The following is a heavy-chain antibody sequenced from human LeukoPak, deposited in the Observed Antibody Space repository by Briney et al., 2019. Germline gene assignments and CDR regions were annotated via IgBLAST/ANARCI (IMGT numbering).Heavy chain of an antibody. Sequence: ESGPTLVKPTQTLTLTCTFSGFSLSTSGICVTWIRQPPGKALEWLARIDWDDDKFYSTSLKTRLTLSKDTSKNQVVLTMTNMDPVDTATYYCARTTYYYNYSGYFNLDYWGQGTLVTVSS. J-gene: IGHJ4*02. CDR1: GFSLSTSGIC. V-gene: IGHV2-70*17. D-gene: IGHD3-22*01. CDR3: ARTTYYYNYSGYFNLDY. CDR2: IDWDDDK.